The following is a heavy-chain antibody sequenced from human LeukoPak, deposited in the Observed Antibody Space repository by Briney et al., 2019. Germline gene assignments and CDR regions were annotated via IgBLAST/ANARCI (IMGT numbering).Heavy chain of an antibody. CDR1: GGSFSGYY. V-gene: IGHV4-34*01. CDR3: AREPQGSGWYSGGYYYYYMDV. D-gene: IGHD6-19*01. CDR2: INHSGST. J-gene: IGHJ6*03. Sequence: SETLSLTCAVYGGSFSGYYWSWIRQPPGKGLEWIGEINHSGSTNYNPSLKSRVTISVDTSKNQFSLKLSSVTAADTAVYYCAREPQGSGWYSGGYYYYYMDVWGKGTTVTVSS.